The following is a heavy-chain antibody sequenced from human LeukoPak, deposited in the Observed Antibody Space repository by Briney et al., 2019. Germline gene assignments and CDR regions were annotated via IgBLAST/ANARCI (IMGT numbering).Heavy chain of an antibody. Sequence: GGSLRLSCAASVFTVSSNYMSWVRQAPGKGLEWVSVIYSGGSTYYADSVKGRFTISRDNSKNTLYLQMNSLRAEDTAVYYCARAAYSSGDAFDIWGQGTMVTVSS. D-gene: IGHD6-19*01. CDR3: ARAAYSSGDAFDI. CDR1: VFTVSSNY. V-gene: IGHV3-53*01. J-gene: IGHJ3*02. CDR2: IYSGGST.